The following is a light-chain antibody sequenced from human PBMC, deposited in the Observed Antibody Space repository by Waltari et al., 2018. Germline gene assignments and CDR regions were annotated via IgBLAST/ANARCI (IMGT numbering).Light chain of an antibody. CDR1: QSVNTK. CDR3: QQRSNWPPMYT. Sequence: EIVLTQSPATLSLSPGQGSHLSCRASQSVNTKLAWYQQKPGQAPRLLIYDASNRATGIPGRFSGRGSGTDFTLTISSLEPEDFAVYYCQQRSNWPPMYTFGQGTKLEIK. CDR2: DAS. V-gene: IGKV3-11*01. J-gene: IGKJ2*01.